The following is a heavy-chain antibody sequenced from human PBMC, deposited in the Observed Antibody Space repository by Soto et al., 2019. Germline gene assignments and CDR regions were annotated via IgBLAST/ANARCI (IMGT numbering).Heavy chain of an antibody. J-gene: IGHJ6*02. Sequence: LRLSCAASGFTFSSYSMNWVRQAPGKGLEWVSYISSSSSTIYYADSVKGRFTISRDNAKNSLYLQMNSLRAEDTAVYYCARDRYSFYVFWSGSLPYYYYGMDVWGQGTRVTVSS. D-gene: IGHD3-3*01. CDR2: ISSSSSTI. V-gene: IGHV3-48*01. CDR1: GFTFSSYS. CDR3: ARDRYSFYVFWSGSLPYYYYGMDV.